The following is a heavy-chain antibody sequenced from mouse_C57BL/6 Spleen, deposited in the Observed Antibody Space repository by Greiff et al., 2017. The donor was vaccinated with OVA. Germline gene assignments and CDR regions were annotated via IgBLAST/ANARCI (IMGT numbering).Heavy chain of an antibody. Sequence: QVQLKESGPELVKPGASVKISCKASGYAFSSSWMNWVKQRPGKGLEWIGRIYPGDGDTNYNGKFKGKATLTADKSSSTAYMQLSSLTSEDSAFYFCARSQLSLWFAYWGQGTLVTVSA. V-gene: IGHV1-82*01. D-gene: IGHD3-2*02. CDR2: IYPGDGDT. CDR1: GYAFSSSW. J-gene: IGHJ3*01. CDR3: ARSQLSLWFAY.